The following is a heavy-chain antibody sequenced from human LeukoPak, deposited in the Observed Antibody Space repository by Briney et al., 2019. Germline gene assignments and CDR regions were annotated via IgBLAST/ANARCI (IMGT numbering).Heavy chain of an antibody. CDR3: ATLYYYGSGSYGDY. CDR2: FDPEDGET. CDR1: GYTLTELS. D-gene: IGHD3-10*01. Sequence: ASVKVSCKVSGYTLTELSMHWVRQAPGKGLEWMGGFDPEDGETIYAQKFQGRVTMTEGTSTDTAYMELSSLRSEDTAVYYCATLYYYGSGSYGDYWGQGTLVTVSS. J-gene: IGHJ4*02. V-gene: IGHV1-24*01.